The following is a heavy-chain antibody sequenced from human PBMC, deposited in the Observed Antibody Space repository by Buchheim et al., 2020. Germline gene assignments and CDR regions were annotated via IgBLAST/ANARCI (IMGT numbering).Heavy chain of an antibody. D-gene: IGHD4-11*01. CDR3: ARAETLTTGADY. V-gene: IGHV3-30*04. Sequence: QVQLVESGGGVVQPGRSLRLSCAASGFTFSSYAMHWVRQAPGKGLQWVAVISYDGSNKYYADSVKGQFTISRDNSKNTLYLQVNSLRVEDTAVYYCARAETLTTGADYWGQGTL. CDR2: ISYDGSNK. J-gene: IGHJ4*02. CDR1: GFTFSSYA.